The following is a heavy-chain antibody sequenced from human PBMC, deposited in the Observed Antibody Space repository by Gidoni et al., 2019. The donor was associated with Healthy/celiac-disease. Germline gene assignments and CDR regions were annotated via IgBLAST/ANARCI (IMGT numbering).Heavy chain of an antibody. CDR3: ARVYCSGGSCFPQGAFDI. D-gene: IGHD2-15*01. CDR1: GFTFSSYS. J-gene: IGHJ3*02. V-gene: IGHV3-21*01. Sequence: EVQLVESVGGLVKPGGSLRLSCAASGFTFSSYSMNWVRQAPGKGLEWVSSISSSSSYIYYADSVKGRFTISRDNAKNSLYLQMNSLRAEDTAVYYCARVYCSGGSCFPQGAFDIWGQGTMVTVSS. CDR2: ISSSSSYI.